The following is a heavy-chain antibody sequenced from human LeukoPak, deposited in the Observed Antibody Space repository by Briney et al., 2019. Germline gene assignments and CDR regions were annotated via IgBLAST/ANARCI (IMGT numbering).Heavy chain of an antibody. CDR1: GFTFSSSA. D-gene: IGHD3-3*01. CDR2: ISYDEGNK. V-gene: IGHV3-30*03. CDR3: ARGTDTKPFWSGYWVDV. J-gene: IGHJ6*02. Sequence: PGGSLRLSCAASGFTFSSSAMHWVRQAPGKGLEWVAVISYDEGNKYYADSVKGRFTISRDNSKNTLYLQMNSLRAEDTAVYYCARGTDTKPFWSGYWVDVWGQGTTVTVSS.